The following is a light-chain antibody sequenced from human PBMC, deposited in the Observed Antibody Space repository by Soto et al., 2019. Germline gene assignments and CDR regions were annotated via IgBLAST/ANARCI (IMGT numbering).Light chain of an antibody. CDR1: NIGSKR. CDR3: QVWDNYSEHVV. V-gene: IGLV3-21*02. J-gene: IGLJ3*02. CDR2: HDS. Sequence: SYELTQPPSVSVAPGQTARITCGENNIGSKRVHWYQQKPGQAPVVVVYHDSDRPSGIPERFSGSNSGNTATLTISAVDAGDEAAYFCQVWDNYSEHVVFGAGTKLTVL.